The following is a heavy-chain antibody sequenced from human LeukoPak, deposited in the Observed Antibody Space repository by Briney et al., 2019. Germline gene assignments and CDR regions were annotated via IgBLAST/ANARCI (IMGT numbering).Heavy chain of an antibody. V-gene: IGHV3-21*01. CDR3: ARDLYGGWPLGRYFDY. CDR1: GFTFSSYS. CDR2: ISSSSSYI. Sequence: GGSLRLSCAASGFTFSSYSMNWVRQAPGKGLEWASSISSSSSYIYYADSVKGRFTISRDNAKNSLYLQMNSLRAEDTAVYYCARDLYGGWPLGRYFDYWGQGTLVTVSS. J-gene: IGHJ4*02. D-gene: IGHD4-23*01.